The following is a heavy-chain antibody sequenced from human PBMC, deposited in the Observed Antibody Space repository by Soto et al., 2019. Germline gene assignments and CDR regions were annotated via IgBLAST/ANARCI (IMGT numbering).Heavy chain of an antibody. Sequence: LSLTCAVSGGSISSGGYSWSWIRQPPGKGLEWIGYIYHSGSTYYNPSLKSRVTISVDRSKNQFSLKLSSLRSEDTAVYYCARAGYCSGGSCWNWFDPWGQGTLVTVSS. J-gene: IGHJ5*02. CDR2: IYHSGST. D-gene: IGHD2-15*01. V-gene: IGHV4-30-2*01. CDR1: GGSISSGGYS. CDR3: ARAGYCSGGSCWNWFDP.